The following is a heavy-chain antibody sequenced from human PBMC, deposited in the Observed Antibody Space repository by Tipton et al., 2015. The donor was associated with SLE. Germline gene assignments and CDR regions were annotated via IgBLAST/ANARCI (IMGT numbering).Heavy chain of an antibody. D-gene: IGHD1-26*01. CDR1: GFTVSSNY. CDR2: IYSGGST. J-gene: IGHJ6*02. V-gene: IGHV3-53*01. Sequence: SLRLSCAASGFTVSSNYMSWVRQAPGKGLEWVSVIYSGGSTYYADSVKGRFTISRDNSKNSLYLQMNSLRAEDTAVYYCARDPPMYSTSDAYYHYGMDVWGQGTTVTVSS. CDR3: ARDPPMYSTSDAYYHYGMDV.